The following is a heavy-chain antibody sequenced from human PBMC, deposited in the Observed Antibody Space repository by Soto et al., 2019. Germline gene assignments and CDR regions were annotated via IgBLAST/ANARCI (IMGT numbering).Heavy chain of an antibody. CDR2: IYYSGST. J-gene: IGHJ3*02. CDR3: ARQLGLYAFDI. V-gene: IGHV4-30-4*01. CDR1: GVSISSGDYY. Sequence: PSETLSLTCTVSGVSISSGDYYWSWIRQPPGKGLEWIGYIYYSGSTCYNPSLKGRVTISVDTSKNQFSLKLSSVTAADTAVYYCARQLGLYAFDIWGQGTMVT. D-gene: IGHD7-27*01.